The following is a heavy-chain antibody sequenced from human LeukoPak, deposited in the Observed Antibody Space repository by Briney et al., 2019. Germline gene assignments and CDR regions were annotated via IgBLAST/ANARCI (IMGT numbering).Heavy chain of an antibody. J-gene: IGHJ5*02. CDR2: IYYSGST. CDR3: ARDKSGSYWFDP. CDR1: GGSISSYY. Sequence: SETLSLTCTVSGGSISSYYWSWIRQPPRKGLEWIGYIYYSGSTNYNPSLKSRVTISVDTSKNQFSLKLSSVTAADTAVYYCARDKSGSYWFDPWGQGTLVTVSS. V-gene: IGHV4-59*01. D-gene: IGHD1-26*01.